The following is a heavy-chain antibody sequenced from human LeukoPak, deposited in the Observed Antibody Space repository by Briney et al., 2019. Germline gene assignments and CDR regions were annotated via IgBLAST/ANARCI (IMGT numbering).Heavy chain of an antibody. CDR3: AKDTGSGSYYALDY. V-gene: IGHV3-9*01. D-gene: IGHD3-10*01. J-gene: IGHJ4*02. CDR2: ISWNSGSI. Sequence: SLRLSCAASGFTFDDYAMHWVRQAPGKGLEWVSGISWNSGSIGYADSVKGRFTISRDNAKNSLYLQMNSLRAEDTALYYCAKDTGSGSYYALDYWGQGTLVTVSS. CDR1: GFTFDDYA.